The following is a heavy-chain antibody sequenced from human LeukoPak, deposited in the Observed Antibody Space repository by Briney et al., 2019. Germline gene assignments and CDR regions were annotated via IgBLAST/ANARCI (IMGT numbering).Heavy chain of an antibody. CDR1: GDSIRSDRW. J-gene: IGHJ3*02. CDR2: VYHSGST. CDR3: ARRLSSVSPQRRGAFDI. D-gene: IGHD5/OR15-5a*01. V-gene: IGHV4-4*02. Sequence: PSETLSLTCVVSGDSIRSDRWWSWVRQPPGKGLEWIGEVYHSGSTHYNPSLKSRVTISVDTSKNQFSLKLSSVTAADTAVYYCARRLSSVSPQRRGAFDIWGQGTMVTVSS.